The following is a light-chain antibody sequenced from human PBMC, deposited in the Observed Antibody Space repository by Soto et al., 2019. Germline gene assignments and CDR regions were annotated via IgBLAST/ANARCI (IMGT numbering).Light chain of an antibody. Sequence: EIVLTQSPGTLSLSPGERATLSCRASQSINSRYLAWYQQKPGQAPRLLIYGASSRATGIPDRFSGSGSGTDFTLTISRLEPEDFAVYYCQQFGSSPGFTFGPWTIWEIK. CDR2: GAS. CDR3: QQFGSSPGFT. CDR1: QSINSRY. J-gene: IGKJ3*01. V-gene: IGKV3-20*01.